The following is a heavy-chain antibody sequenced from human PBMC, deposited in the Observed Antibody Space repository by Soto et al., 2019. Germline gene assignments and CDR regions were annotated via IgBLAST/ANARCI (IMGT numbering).Heavy chain of an antibody. CDR1: GFAFSNAW. J-gene: IGHJ5*02. V-gene: IGHV3-15*01. Sequence: PGGSLRLSCAASGFAFSNAWMSWVRQAPGKGLEWIGRIKSKTDGGTTDYAAPVKGRFTISRYDSKNTLYLQMNSLKTEDTAVYYCSTAYSITGTSRWFDPWGQGTLVTVSS. D-gene: IGHD1-7*01. CDR2: IKSKTDGGTT. CDR3: STAYSITGTSRWFDP.